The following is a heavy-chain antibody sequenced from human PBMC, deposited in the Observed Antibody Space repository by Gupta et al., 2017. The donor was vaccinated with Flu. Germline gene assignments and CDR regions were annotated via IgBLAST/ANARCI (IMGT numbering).Heavy chain of an antibody. D-gene: IGHD4-11*01. CDR1: NASLSGSY. CDR2: VDHCGGP. CDR3: TRLGGFTVGYNWFDP. Sequence: QVQLQQWGAGLLKPSETLSLTCAVSNASLSGSYWSWIRQPPGKGTEGMGTVDHCGGPKYKPSLKSRVTMSVDTSKNQFSLNLYSVTAADTAIYYCTRLGGFTVGYNWFDPWGQGTLVTVSS. V-gene: IGHV4-34*01. J-gene: IGHJ5*02.